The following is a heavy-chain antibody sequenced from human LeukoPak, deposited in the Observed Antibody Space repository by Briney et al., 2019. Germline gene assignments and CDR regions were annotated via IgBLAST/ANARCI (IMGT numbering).Heavy chain of an antibody. J-gene: IGHJ5*02. Sequence: ASVKVSCKASGGTFSSYAISWVRQAPGQGLEWMGGIIPNFGTANYAQKFQGRVTITADKSTSTAYMELSSLRAEDTAVYYCARGRPTTSIGAGGVKWFHPWGERTLVTVSS. CDR3: ARGRPTTSIGAGGVKWFHP. D-gene: IGHD6-13*01. CDR2: IIPNFGTA. V-gene: IGHV1-69*06. CDR1: GGTFSSYA.